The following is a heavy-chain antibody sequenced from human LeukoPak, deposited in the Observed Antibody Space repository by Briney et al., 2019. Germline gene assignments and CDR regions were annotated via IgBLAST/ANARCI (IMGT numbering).Heavy chain of an antibody. D-gene: IGHD4-17*01. V-gene: IGHV3-7*01. CDR1: EFTFASYT. Sequence: GGSLRLSCAASEFTFASYTVSWVRQAPGKGLEWVANIKQDGSEKYYVDSVKGRFTISRDNAKNSLYLQMNSLRAEDTAVYYCARVADYGDYDLLDYWGQGTLVTVSS. CDR3: ARVADYGDYDLLDY. J-gene: IGHJ4*02. CDR2: IKQDGSEK.